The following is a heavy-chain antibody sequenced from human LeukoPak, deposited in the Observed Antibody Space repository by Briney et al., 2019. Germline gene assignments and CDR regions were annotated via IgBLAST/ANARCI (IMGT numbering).Heavy chain of an antibody. Sequence: SETLSLTCTVSGGSISSYYWSWIRQPPGKGLEWIGYIYHSGSTYYNPSLKSRVTISVDRSKNQFSLKLSSVTAADTAVYYCARVHLGYCSSTSCFWFDPWGQGTLVTLSS. J-gene: IGHJ5*02. D-gene: IGHD2-2*01. CDR3: ARVHLGYCSSTSCFWFDP. CDR2: IYHSGST. V-gene: IGHV4-59*12. CDR1: GGSISSYY.